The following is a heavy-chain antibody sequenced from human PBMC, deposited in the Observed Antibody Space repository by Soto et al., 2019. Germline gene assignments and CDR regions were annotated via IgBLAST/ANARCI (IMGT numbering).Heavy chain of an antibody. CDR1: GFTCSSYS. J-gene: IGHJ6*02. CDR3: AKMDPWYGPEAGMAV. D-gene: IGHD6-13*01. CDR2: ISGSGGST. Sequence: GGSQRLSCAASGFTCSSYSMSWVRQAPGKGLEWVSAISGSGGSTYYADSVKGRFTISRDNSKNTLYLQMNSLRAEDTAVYYCAKMDPWYGPEAGMAVWGQGTTVTVSS. V-gene: IGHV3-23*01.